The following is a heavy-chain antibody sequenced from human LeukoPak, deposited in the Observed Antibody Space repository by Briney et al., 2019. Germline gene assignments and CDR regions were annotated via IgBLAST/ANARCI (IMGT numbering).Heavy chain of an antibody. Sequence: PGGSLRLSCAASGFTFSSYAMSWVRQAPRKGLEWVSIISGSGDNTHYADSVKGRFTISRDNSKNTLYVQMDSLTAEDTAVYYCARDSGTTGEVKFDPWGQGTLVTVSS. CDR3: ARDSGTTGEVKFDP. D-gene: IGHD3-10*01. CDR1: GFTFSSYA. J-gene: IGHJ5*02. V-gene: IGHV3-23*01. CDR2: ISGSGDNT.